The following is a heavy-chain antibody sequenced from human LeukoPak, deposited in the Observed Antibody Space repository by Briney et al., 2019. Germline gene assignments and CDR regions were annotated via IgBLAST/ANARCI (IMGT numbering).Heavy chain of an antibody. Sequence: SVKVSCKASGGTFSDFAVSWVRQAPGQGLEWMGGIVPIFDTPNYAQKFEDRVTITTDDATNTAYMELTGLTSEDTAVYYCASDIYGSQPSDYWGQGTLVTVSS. CDR2: IVPIFDTP. CDR1: GGTFSDFA. CDR3: ASDIYGSQPSDY. D-gene: IGHD2/OR15-2a*01. J-gene: IGHJ4*02. V-gene: IGHV1-69*05.